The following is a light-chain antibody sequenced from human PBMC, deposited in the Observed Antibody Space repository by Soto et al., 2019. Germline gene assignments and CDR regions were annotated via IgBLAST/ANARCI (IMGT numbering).Light chain of an antibody. CDR2: GAS. Sequence: EIVMTQSPATLSVSPGERATLSCRASQSVNSNLAWYQQKPGQAPRLLISGASTRATGIPARFSGSGSGTEFTLTISSLQSEDFAVYYCHQYNNWPPWTFGQGTKVEIK. J-gene: IGKJ1*01. CDR3: HQYNNWPPWT. CDR1: QSVNSN. V-gene: IGKV3-15*01.